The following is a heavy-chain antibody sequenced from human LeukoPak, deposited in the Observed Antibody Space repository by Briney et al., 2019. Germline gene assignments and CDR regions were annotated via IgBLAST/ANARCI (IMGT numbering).Heavy chain of an antibody. V-gene: IGHV3-23*01. Sequence: GGSLRLSCAASGFTFSNFAMNCVRQPPGKGLEWVSVITGSAGSTYYADSVKGRFTISRDNSKNTLYLQMDSLRAEDTAVYFCAKGAGYNAVRCVDYWGQGSLVTVSS. D-gene: IGHD5-24*01. CDR1: GFTFSNFA. CDR3: AKGAGYNAVRCVDY. CDR2: ITGSAGST. J-gene: IGHJ4*02.